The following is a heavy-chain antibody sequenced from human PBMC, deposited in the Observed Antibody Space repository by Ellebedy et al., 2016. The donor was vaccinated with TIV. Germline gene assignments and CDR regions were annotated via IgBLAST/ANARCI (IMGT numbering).Heavy chain of an antibody. V-gene: IGHV4-34*01. CDR1: GGSFSGYF. CDR2: VNHSGRT. Sequence: SETLSLTCAVSGGSFSGYFWSWIRQPPGKGLEWIGEVNHSGRTDYNPSLKSRVAISVDTSKNHFSLKLNSVTAADTAVYYCAGGRRNYNILTGDRGYYFDSWGQGTLVTVSS. CDR3: AGGRRNYNILTGDRGYYFDS. J-gene: IGHJ4*02. D-gene: IGHD3-9*01.